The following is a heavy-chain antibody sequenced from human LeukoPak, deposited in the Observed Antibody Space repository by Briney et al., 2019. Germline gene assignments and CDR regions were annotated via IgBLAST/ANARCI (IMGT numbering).Heavy chain of an antibody. V-gene: IGHV1-2*02. CDR1: GYTFTGYY. J-gene: IGHJ4*02. D-gene: IGHD1-26*01. Sequence: ASVKVSCKASGYTFTGYYMHWVRQAPGQGLEWMGWINPNSGGTNYAQKFQGRVTMTRDTSISTAYMELSRLRSDDTAVYYCARDVMGAIHYFDYWGQGTLVTVSS. CDR2: INPNSGGT. CDR3: ARDVMGAIHYFDY.